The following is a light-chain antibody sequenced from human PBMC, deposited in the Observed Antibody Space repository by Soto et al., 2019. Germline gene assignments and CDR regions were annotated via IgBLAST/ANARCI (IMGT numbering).Light chain of an antibody. CDR1: SSDVGGYNY. J-gene: IGLJ2*01. CDR3: SSYTGSSTYVV. CDR2: DVS. V-gene: IGLV2-14*01. Sequence: QSALTQPASVSGSPGQSITISRTGTSSDVGGYNYVSWYQQHPGKATKLMIYDVSNRPSGVSNRFSGSKSANTASLTISGLQAEDEADYYCSSYTGSSTYVVFGGGTKLTVL.